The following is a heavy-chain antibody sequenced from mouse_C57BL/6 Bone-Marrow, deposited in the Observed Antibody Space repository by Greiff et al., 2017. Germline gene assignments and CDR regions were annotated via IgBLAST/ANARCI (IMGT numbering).Heavy chain of an antibody. CDR3: ARPGQLRLAFAY. Sequence: VQLQQSGPELVKPGASVKISCKASGYAFSSSWMNWVKQRPGKGLEWIGRIYPGDGDTNYNGKFKGKATLTADKSSSTAYMQLSSLTSEDSAVYFCARPGQLRLAFAYWGQGTLVTVSA. J-gene: IGHJ3*01. CDR2: IYPGDGDT. CDR1: GYAFSSSW. D-gene: IGHD3-2*01. V-gene: IGHV1-82*01.